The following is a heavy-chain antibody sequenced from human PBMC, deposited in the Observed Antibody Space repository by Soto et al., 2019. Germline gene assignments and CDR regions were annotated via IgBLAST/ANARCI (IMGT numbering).Heavy chain of an antibody. D-gene: IGHD6-19*01. CDR3: AIPRGARWLNPGAFDY. Sequence: GGSLRLSCAASGFTFSSYAMHWVRQAPGKGLEWVAVISYDGSNKYYADSVKGRFTISRDNSKNTLYLQMNSLRAEDTAVYYCAIPRGARWLNPGAFDYWGQGTLVTVSS. CDR1: GFTFSSYA. J-gene: IGHJ4*02. CDR2: ISYDGSNK. V-gene: IGHV3-30-3*01.